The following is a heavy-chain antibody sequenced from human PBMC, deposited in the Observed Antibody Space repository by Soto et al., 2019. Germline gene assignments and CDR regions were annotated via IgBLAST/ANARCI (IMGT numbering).Heavy chain of an antibody. CDR2: IYSGGST. CDR3: ASCSTGGDFWSGRGLDPMGYYYYYYMDV. Sequence: GGSLRLSCAASGFTVSSNYMSWVRQAPGKGLEWVSVIYSGGSTYYADSVKGRFTISRDNSKNRLYLQMNSLRAEDTAVYYCASCSTGGDFWSGRGLDPMGYYYYYYMDVWGKGTTVTVSS. D-gene: IGHD3-3*01. CDR1: GFTVSSNY. J-gene: IGHJ6*03. V-gene: IGHV3-66*01.